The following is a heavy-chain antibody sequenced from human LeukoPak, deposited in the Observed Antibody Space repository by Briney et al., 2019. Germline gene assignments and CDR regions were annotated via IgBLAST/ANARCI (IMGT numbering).Heavy chain of an antibody. CDR1: GFTFSNFA. CDR3: AKHRSEVAMAALNY. CDR2: ISGSGDTT. Sequence: GGSLRLSCAASGFTFSNFAMSWVRQATGKGLEWDSAISGSGDTTYYADSVMGRFTISRDSSKNTLFLQMNSLRAEDAAIYYCAKHRSEVAMAALNYWGQGTLVTVSS. D-gene: IGHD5-24*01. J-gene: IGHJ4*02. V-gene: IGHV3-23*01.